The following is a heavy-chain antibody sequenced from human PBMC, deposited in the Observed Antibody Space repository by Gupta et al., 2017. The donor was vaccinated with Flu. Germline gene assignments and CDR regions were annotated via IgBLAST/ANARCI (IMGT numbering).Heavy chain of an antibody. CDR1: GGSFSGYY. D-gene: IGHD4-17*01. J-gene: IGHJ4*02. V-gene: IGHV4-59*01. CDR2: VYYTWRT. Sequence: QVQLQESGPGLVKPSETLSITCTVSGGSFSGYYWSWIRQSPGKGLEWIGYVYYTWRTNYNPSFKSRVTMSVDTSKNQFSLKLSAVTAADTAIYYCARSYGNFFSLFYFWGQGALVTVSS. CDR3: ARSYGNFFSLFYF.